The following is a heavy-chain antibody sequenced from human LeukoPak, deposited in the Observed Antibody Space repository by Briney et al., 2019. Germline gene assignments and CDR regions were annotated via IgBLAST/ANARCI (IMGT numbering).Heavy chain of an antibody. CDR3: ARGTTSGYYYYGMDV. J-gene: IGHJ6*02. Sequence: ASVKVSCKASGYTFTSYGISWVRQAPGQGLEWMGWISAYNGNTNYAQKLQGRVTMTTDTSTSTAYMELRSLRSDDTAVYYCARGTTSGYYYYGMDVWGHGTTVTVSS. V-gene: IGHV1-18*01. CDR1: GYTFTSYG. D-gene: IGHD1-14*01. CDR2: ISAYNGNT.